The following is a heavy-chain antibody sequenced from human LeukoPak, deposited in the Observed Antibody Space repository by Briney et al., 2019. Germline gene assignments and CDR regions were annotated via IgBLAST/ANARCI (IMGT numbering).Heavy chain of an antibody. Sequence: ASVKVSCKVSGYTLTELSMHWVRQAPGKGLEWMGGFDPEDGETIYAQKFQGRVTMTEDASTDTAYMELSSLRSEDTAVYYCAALVVITGSNYFDYWGQGTLVTVSS. CDR2: FDPEDGET. V-gene: IGHV1-24*01. D-gene: IGHD3-22*01. CDR1: GYTLTELS. CDR3: AALVVITGSNYFDY. J-gene: IGHJ4*02.